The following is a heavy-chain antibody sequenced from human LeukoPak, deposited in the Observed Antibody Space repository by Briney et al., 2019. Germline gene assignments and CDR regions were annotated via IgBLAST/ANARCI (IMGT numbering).Heavy chain of an antibody. CDR3: APNPWLAPPPDW. Sequence: PSGSLRLSCAASGVTFSKYWMLWVRQAPGKGLESVSRINTDGTVTTYADSVKGRFTASSDNADNTMSLLMNSVRDEATAVYYCAPNPWLAPPPDWWGQGRPATASS. V-gene: IGHV3-74*01. CDR2: INTDGTVT. J-gene: IGHJ1*01. D-gene: IGHD6-19*01. CDR1: GVTFSKYW.